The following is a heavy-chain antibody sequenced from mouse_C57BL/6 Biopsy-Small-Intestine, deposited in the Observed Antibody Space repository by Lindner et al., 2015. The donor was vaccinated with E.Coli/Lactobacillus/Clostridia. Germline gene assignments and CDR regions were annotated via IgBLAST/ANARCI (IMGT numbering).Heavy chain of an antibody. D-gene: IGHD1-1*01. CDR2: IHPNSGST. J-gene: IGHJ4*01. V-gene: IGHV1-64*01. Sequence: VQLQESGAELVKPGASVKLSCKASGYTFTNYWIHWVKQRPGQGLEWIGMIHPNSGSTNYNEKFKSKATLTVDKSSSTAYMQLSSLTSEDSAVYYCARGSTYGDAMDYWGQGTSVTVSS. CDR3: ARGSTYGDAMDY. CDR1: GYTFTNYW.